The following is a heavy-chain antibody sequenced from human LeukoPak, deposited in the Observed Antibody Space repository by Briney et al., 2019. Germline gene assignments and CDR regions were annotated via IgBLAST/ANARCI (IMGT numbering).Heavy chain of an antibody. D-gene: IGHD3-10*01. CDR2: ISGSGGST. J-gene: IGHJ4*02. CDR1: GFTFSRSW. Sequence: GSLRLSCAASGFTFSRSWMSWVRQAPGKGLEWVSAISGSGGSTYYADSVKGRFTISRDNAENSLYLQMNSLRAEDTAVYYCAREVSGGFVDYWGQGTLVTVSS. CDR3: AREVSGGFVDY. V-gene: IGHV3-21*01.